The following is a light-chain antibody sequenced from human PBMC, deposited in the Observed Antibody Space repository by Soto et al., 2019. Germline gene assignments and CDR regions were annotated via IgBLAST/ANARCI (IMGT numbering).Light chain of an antibody. CDR1: QDISKY. V-gene: IGKV1-33*01. CDR2: DAS. CDR3: QHYDSFPIT. J-gene: IGKJ5*01. Sequence: IQMTQSPSYLSASIGDRVTITCQASQDISKYLNWYQQKPGKAPKLLIHDASNLETGVPSRFSGGGSGTFFTFTISSLQPEDFATYICQHYDSFPITFGQGTRLEIK.